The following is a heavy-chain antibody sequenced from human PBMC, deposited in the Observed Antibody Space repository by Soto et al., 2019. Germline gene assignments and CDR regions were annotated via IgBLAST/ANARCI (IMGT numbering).Heavy chain of an antibody. V-gene: IGHV5-51*01. CDR2: IYPGDSDT. CDR3: ARDVQSSSAKFYYYYGMDV. Sequence: GESLKISCKGSGYSFTSYWIGWVRQMPGKGLEWMGIIYPGDSDTRYSPSFQGQVTISADKSISTAYLQWSSLKASDTAMYYCARDVQSSSAKFYYYYGMDVWGQGTTVTVSS. D-gene: IGHD6-6*01. J-gene: IGHJ6*02. CDR1: GYSFTSYW.